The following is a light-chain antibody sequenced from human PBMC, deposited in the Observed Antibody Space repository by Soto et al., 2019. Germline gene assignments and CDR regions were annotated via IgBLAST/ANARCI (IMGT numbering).Light chain of an antibody. CDR1: QCISSY. CDR2: AAS. Sequence: AIRIPHSPSSLSASTGARVTITCRASQCISSYLSWYQQKPGEAPKRLIYAASSLHSGVPSRFSGSGSGTEFTLTISSLQPGDFATYYCQHYNTYPWTCGQGTKWIS. CDR3: QHYNTYPWT. V-gene: IGKV1-8*01. J-gene: IGKJ1*01.